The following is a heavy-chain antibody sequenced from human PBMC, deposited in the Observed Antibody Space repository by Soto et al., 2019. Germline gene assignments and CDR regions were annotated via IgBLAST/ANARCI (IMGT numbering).Heavy chain of an antibody. Sequence: ASLEVSCKASGYTFTGYYMRWVRQAPGQGLEWMGWINPNSGGTNYAQKFQGRVTMTRDTSISTAYMELSRLRSDDTAVYYCARGGETRTYYYDSSGRPGYWGQGTLVTVSS. CDR1: GYTFTGYY. J-gene: IGHJ4*02. CDR2: INPNSGGT. V-gene: IGHV1-2*02. CDR3: ARGGETRTYYYDSSGRPGY. D-gene: IGHD3-22*01.